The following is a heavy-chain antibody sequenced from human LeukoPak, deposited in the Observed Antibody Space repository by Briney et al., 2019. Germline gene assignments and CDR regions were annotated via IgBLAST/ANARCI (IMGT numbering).Heavy chain of an antibody. CDR2: IYPGDSDT. Sequence: GESLRISCKGSGYSFTSYWIGWVRQMPGKGLEWMGIIYPGDSDTRYSPSFQGQVTISADKSISTAYLQWSSLKASDTAMYYCARRQYQPPGWYYYGMDVWGRGTTVTVSS. V-gene: IGHV5-51*01. CDR3: ARRQYQPPGWYYYGMDV. CDR1: GYSFTSYW. D-gene: IGHD2-2*01. J-gene: IGHJ6*02.